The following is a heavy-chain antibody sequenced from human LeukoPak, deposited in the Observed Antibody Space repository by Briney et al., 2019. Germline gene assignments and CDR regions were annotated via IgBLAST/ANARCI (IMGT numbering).Heavy chain of an antibody. Sequence: GGSLRLSCAASGFNLTRSGMSWVRQAPGKGLEWIAGISGREGITYFADSAKGRFTISRNSSENILHLQLITLRPEDTAIYYCAKEKAVIQGARGDCFDVWGQGTLVSVSS. CDR3: AKEKAVIQGARGDCFDV. D-gene: IGHD2-21*02. CDR1: GFNLTRSG. J-gene: IGHJ4*02. CDR2: ISGREGIT. V-gene: IGHV3-23*01.